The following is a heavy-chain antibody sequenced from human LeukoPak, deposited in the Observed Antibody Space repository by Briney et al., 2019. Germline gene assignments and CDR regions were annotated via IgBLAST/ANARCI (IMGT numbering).Heavy chain of an antibody. D-gene: IGHD6-19*01. CDR3: TTDWLVVLKAVAGTQGY. V-gene: IGHV3-23*01. CDR2: ISGSGGNT. Sequence: GGSLRLSCAASGFTFSSYAMSWVRQAPGKGLEWVSAISGSGGNTYYGDSVKGRFTISRDNSKNTLYLQMNSLEVEDAAVYYCTTDWLVVLKAVAGTQGYWGQGTLVTVSS. CDR1: GFTFSSYA. J-gene: IGHJ4*02.